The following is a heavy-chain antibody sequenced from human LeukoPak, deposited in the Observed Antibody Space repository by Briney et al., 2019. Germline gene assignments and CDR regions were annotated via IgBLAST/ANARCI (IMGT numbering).Heavy chain of an antibody. CDR2: IRFDGSQK. CDR3: AKSEYYDYVWGRNWFDP. CDR1: GFTFSRYD. D-gene: IGHD3-16*01. J-gene: IGHJ5*02. Sequence: GRSLRLSCAASGFTFSRYDMHWVRQAPGKGLEWVTFIRFDGSQKDYADSVKGRFTISRDNSKNTLYLQMNSLRAEDTAVYYCAKSEYYDYVWGRNWFDPWGQGTLVTVSS. V-gene: IGHV3-30*02.